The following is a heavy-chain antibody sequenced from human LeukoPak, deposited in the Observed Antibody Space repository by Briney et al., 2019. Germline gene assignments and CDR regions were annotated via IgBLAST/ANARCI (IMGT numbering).Heavy chain of an antibody. CDR2: ISAYNGNT. Sequence: ASVKVSCKASGYTFTSYGISWVRQAPGQGLEWMGWISAYNGNTNYAQKLQGRVTMTTDTSTSTAYMELRSLRSDDTAVYYCARGRGRFLEWLTARDYYYYGMDVWGQGTTVTVSS. CDR3: ARGRGRFLEWLTARDYYYYGMDV. CDR1: GYTFTSYG. D-gene: IGHD3-3*01. J-gene: IGHJ6*02. V-gene: IGHV1-18*01.